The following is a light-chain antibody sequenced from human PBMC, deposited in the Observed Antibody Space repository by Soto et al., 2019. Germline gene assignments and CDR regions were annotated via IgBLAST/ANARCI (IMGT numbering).Light chain of an antibody. Sequence: QSALTQPRSVSGSPGQSVTISCAGTSSDVGGYDYVSWYQHHPGTAPKLMIYDVSMRPSGVPDRFSDSKSGNTASLTISGLQAEDEADYYCCSYAGSYTFYVFGTGTKVTVL. CDR1: SSDVGGYDY. CDR3: CSYAGSYTFYV. J-gene: IGLJ1*01. CDR2: DVS. V-gene: IGLV2-11*01.